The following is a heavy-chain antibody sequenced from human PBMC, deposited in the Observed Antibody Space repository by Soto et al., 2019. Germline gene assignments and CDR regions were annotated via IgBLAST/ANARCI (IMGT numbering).Heavy chain of an antibody. D-gene: IGHD6-19*01. J-gene: IGHJ6*02. CDR2: IYYSGST. V-gene: IGHV4-39*01. Sequence: LSETLSLTCTVSGGSISSSSYYWGWIRQPPGKGLEWIGSIYYSGSTYYNPSLKSRVTISVDTSKNQFSLKLSSVTAADTAVYYCARQGPYSSGWYGFGYYGMDVWGQGTTVTVSS. CDR3: ARQGPYSSGWYGFGYYGMDV. CDR1: GGSISSSSYY.